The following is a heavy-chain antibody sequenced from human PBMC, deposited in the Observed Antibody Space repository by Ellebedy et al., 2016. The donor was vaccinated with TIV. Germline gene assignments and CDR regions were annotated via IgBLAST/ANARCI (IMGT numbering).Heavy chain of an antibody. V-gene: IGHV3-74*01. D-gene: IGHD1-26*01. J-gene: IGHJ4*02. CDR3: AATGPFFYFDY. CDR2: IKSDGSVT. CDR1: GFSFGTHW. Sequence: GGSLRLXXAGSGFSFGTHWMHWVRQGPGKELMWVARIKSDGSVTDYADSVKGRFTISRDNAKQTLFLQMNSLRPDDTAVYYCAATGPFFYFDYWGRGTLVTVSS.